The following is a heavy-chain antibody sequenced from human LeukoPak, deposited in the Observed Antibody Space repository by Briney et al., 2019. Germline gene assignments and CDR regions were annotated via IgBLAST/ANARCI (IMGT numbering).Heavy chain of an antibody. V-gene: IGHV3-30*03. CDR2: ISYDGGNI. J-gene: IGHJ4*02. CDR1: GFIFSSYG. Sequence: PGGSLRLSCAASGFIFSSYGMHWVRQAPGKGLEWVAVISYDGGNISYTDSVKGRFTISRDNSKNTLYLQMNSPKTDDTAVYYCSRPGTTDGDYWGQGTLVTVSS. D-gene: IGHD1-1*01. CDR3: SRPGTTDGDY.